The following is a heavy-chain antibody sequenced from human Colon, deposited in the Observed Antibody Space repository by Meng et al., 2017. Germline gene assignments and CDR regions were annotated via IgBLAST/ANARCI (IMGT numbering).Heavy chain of an antibody. CDR3: ARNPVIPDARTFDF. D-gene: IGHD2-2*01. Sequence: HVQLQESGPGVVKTSHTLSHTCNISGGSINSADYYWNWIRQSPGKGLEWLGYIHSSGNTYYTPSLKSRLTMSLDTSKNQFSLRLTSVTAADTAVYYCARNPVIPDARTFDFWGQGALVTVSS. V-gene: IGHV4-30-4*01. CDR2: IHSSGNT. J-gene: IGHJ4*02. CDR1: GGSINSADYY.